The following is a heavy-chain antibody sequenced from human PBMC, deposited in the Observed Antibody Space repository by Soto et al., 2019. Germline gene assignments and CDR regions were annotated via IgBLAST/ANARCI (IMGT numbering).Heavy chain of an antibody. CDR3: AKSGSSGWYGWFDP. J-gene: IGHJ5*02. CDR2: IYWNDDK. CDR1: GFSLRTSGVG. Sequence: QITLKESGPTLVKPTQTLTLTCIFSGFSLRTSGVGVGWIRQPPGKALEWLGFIYWNDDKRYSPSLKSRLTITTDTSKTQVVLTMTNMDPVDTATYYCAKSGSSGWYGWFDPWGQGTLVTVSS. V-gene: IGHV2-5*01. D-gene: IGHD6-19*01.